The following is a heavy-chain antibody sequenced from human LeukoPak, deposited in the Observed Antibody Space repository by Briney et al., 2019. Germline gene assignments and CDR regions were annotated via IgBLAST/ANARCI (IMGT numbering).Heavy chain of an antibody. CDR2: INSDGSAT. CDR3: AGAGPVVVDTRGMDV. Sequence: GGSLRLSCAVSGFTFSSSWMNWVRQAPGKGLVWVSRINSDGSATNYADSVKGRFTISRDNAKNTLYLQMNSLRAEDTAVYYCAGAGPVVVDTRGMDVWGKGTTVTVSS. D-gene: IGHD3-22*01. J-gene: IGHJ6*04. CDR1: GFTFSSSW. V-gene: IGHV3-74*01.